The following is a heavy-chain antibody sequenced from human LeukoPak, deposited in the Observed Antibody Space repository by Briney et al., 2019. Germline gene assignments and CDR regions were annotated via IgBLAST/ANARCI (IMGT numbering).Heavy chain of an antibody. V-gene: IGHV3-23*01. CDR3: AKDRGELLWFGTKFDY. J-gene: IGHJ4*02. CDR2: ISGSGGST. CDR1: GFTFSSYG. D-gene: IGHD3-10*01. Sequence: GGSLRLSCAASGFTFSSYGMSWVRQAPGKGLEWVSAISGSGGSTYYADSVKGRFTISRDNSKNTLYLQMNSLRAEDTAVYYCAKDRGELLWFGTKFDYWGQGTLVTVSS.